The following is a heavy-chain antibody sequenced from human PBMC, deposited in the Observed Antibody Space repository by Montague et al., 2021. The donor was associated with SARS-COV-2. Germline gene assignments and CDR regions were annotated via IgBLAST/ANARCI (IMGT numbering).Heavy chain of an antibody. D-gene: IGHD5-24*01. J-gene: IGHJ5*02. V-gene: IGHV4-59*13. Sequence: SETLSLTCSVSGGSISTYYWSWIRQPPGKGLEWIGYVSFSGDTIYNPSLKGRVTISVDTSKHQFSLGLSSVTAADTAVYYCAREDRWNWFDPWGQGTLVIVSS. CDR2: VSFSGDT. CDR1: GGSISTYY. CDR3: AREDRWNWFDP.